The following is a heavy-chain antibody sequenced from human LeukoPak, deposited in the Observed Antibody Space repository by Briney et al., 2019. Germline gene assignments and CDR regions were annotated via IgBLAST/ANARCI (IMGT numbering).Heavy chain of an antibody. Sequence: GRSLRLSCAASGFIFSTYDMHWIRQAPGKGLDWVGIIWYDGTNKKYVDSVKGRFTISRDNSKNTLYLQMNSLRVEDTAVDYCVRDGGELEADGFDIWGKGTMVTVSS. CDR2: IWYDGTNK. D-gene: IGHD2-21*01. V-gene: IGHV3-33*01. CDR3: VRDGGELEADGFDI. CDR1: GFIFSTYD. J-gene: IGHJ3*02.